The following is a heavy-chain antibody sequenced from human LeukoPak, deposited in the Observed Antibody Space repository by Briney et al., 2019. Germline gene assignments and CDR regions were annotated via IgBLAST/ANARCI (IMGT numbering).Heavy chain of an antibody. CDR3: ASLHPTIPRPNYYYYMDV. CDR2: INPNSGGT. J-gene: IGHJ6*03. V-gene: IGHV1-2*02. Sequence: ASVKVSCTASGYTFTGYYMHWVRQAPGLGLEWMGWINPNSGGTNYAQKFQGRVTMTRDTSISTAYMELSRLRSDDTAVYYCASLHPTIPRPNYYYYMDVWGKGTTVTISS. CDR1: GYTFTGYY. D-gene: IGHD5-12*01.